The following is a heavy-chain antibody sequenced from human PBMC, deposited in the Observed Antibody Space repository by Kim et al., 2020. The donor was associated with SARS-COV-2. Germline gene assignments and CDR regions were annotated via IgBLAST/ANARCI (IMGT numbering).Heavy chain of an antibody. V-gene: IGHV3-48*02. J-gene: IGHJ6*02. CDR1: GFTCNSYS. CDR2: ISGSPFTI. CDR3: ARTRGQYYYGLDV. Sequence: GGSLRLSCAVSGFTCNSYSMNWVRQAPGKGLQWVSYISGSPFTIYYADSVKGRFTISRDTAKNSLYLQMNSLRDEDTAVYYCARTRGQYYYGLDVWGQGTTVTVSS. D-gene: IGHD2-2*01.